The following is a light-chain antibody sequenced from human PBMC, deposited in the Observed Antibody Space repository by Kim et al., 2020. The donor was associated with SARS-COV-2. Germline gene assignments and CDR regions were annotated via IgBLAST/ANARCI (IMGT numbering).Light chain of an antibody. CDR3: SSYADNSNYV. J-gene: IGLJ1*01. CDR2: EVS. Sequence: QSALTQPPSASGSPGESVTISCTGATSDVGGYNSVSWYQQHPGKAPKLIIFEVSQRPSGVPDRFSGSKSGNTASLTVSGLQAEDEADYYCSSYADNSNYVFGTGTKVTVL. CDR1: TSDVGGYNS. V-gene: IGLV2-8*01.